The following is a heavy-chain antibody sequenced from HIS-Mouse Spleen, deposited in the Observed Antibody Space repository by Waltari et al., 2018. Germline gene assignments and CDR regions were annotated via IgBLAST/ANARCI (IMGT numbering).Heavy chain of an antibody. D-gene: IGHD5-12*01. CDR3: AGGATITYFDY. Sequence: QVQLVESGGGVVQPGRSLRLSCAASGLTVSSYAMHWVRQAPGKGLEWVAVISYDGSNKYYADSVKGRFTISRDNSKNTLYLQMNSLRAEDTAVYYCAGGATITYFDYWGQGTLVTVSS. CDR2: ISYDGSNK. V-gene: IGHV3-30-3*01. CDR1: GLTVSSYA. J-gene: IGHJ4*02.